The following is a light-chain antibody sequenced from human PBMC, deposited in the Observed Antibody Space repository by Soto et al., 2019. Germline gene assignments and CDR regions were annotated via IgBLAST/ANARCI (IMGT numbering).Light chain of an antibody. Sequence: SYELTQPPSVSVAPGSTARITCGGNNIGSESAHWYQQKPGQAPVVVIYYDSDRPSGIPERFSGSKSGNTATLTISRVEAGDEADYYCQVWDSSSDHVVFGGGTKLTVL. CDR3: QVWDSSSDHVV. V-gene: IGLV3-21*04. CDR1: NIGSES. J-gene: IGLJ2*01. CDR2: YDS.